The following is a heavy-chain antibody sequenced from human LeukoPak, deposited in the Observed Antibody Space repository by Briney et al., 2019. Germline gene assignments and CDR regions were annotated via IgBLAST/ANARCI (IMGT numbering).Heavy chain of an antibody. CDR2: IYHSGST. CDR3: ARLYGSGSDVVDY. J-gene: IGHJ4*02. CDR1: GGSFSGYY. V-gene: IGHV4-34*01. Sequence: PSETLSLTCAVYGGSFSGYYWSWVRQPPGKGLEWIGEIYHSGSTNYNPSLKSRVTISVDKSKNQFSLKLSSVTAADTAVYYCARLYGSGSDVVDYWGQGTLVTVSS. D-gene: IGHD3-10*01.